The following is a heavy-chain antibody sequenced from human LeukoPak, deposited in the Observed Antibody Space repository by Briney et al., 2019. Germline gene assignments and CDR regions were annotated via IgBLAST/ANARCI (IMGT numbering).Heavy chain of an antibody. J-gene: IGHJ4*02. CDR1: GYTFTSYA. Sequence: ASVKVSCKASGYTFTSYAMHWVRQAPGQRLEWMGWINAGNGNTKYSQKFQGRVTITRDTSASTAYMELSSLRSDDTAVYYCAREDTAMVTGVDYWGQGTLVTVSS. D-gene: IGHD5-18*01. V-gene: IGHV1-3*01. CDR2: INAGNGNT. CDR3: AREDTAMVTGVDY.